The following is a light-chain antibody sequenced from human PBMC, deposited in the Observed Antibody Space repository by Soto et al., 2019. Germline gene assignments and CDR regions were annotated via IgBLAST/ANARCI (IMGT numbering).Light chain of an antibody. V-gene: IGLV3-21*02. Sequence: SYELTQPPSESVAPGQTARITCGGNNIGSQSVHWYQQKPGQAPVLVLYDDRGRPSGIPERFSGSKSGNTASLTISGLQAEDEADYYCCSYAGSYTHVFGTGTKVTVL. CDR1: NIGSQS. CDR3: CSYAGSYTHV. CDR2: DDR. J-gene: IGLJ1*01.